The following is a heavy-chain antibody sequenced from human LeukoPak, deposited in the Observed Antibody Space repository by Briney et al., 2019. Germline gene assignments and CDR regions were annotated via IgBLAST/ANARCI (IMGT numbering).Heavy chain of an antibody. V-gene: IGHV3-21*01. CDR3: ARQSSGYDLGY. Sequence: GGSLRLSCAASGFTFSSYSMNWVRQAPGKGLEWVSSISSSSSYIYYADLVKGRFTISRDNAKNSLYLQMNSLRAEDTAVYYCARQSSGYDLGYWGQGTLVTVSS. D-gene: IGHD5-12*01. CDR2: ISSSSSYI. CDR1: GFTFSSYS. J-gene: IGHJ4*02.